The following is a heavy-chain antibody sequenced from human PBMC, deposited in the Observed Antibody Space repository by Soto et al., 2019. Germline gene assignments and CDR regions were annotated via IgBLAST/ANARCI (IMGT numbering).Heavy chain of an antibody. J-gene: IGHJ6*02. CDR3: ASQYAFSSSSCSFYGMDV. Sequence: QLQLQESGPGLVKPSETLSLTCTVSDVSITSSRYYWAWIRQPPGQGLEGIGNIYYSGRTYYNPSLQSRVTISVDTSKNQFALKLNSVTAADTAVYYCASQYAFSSSSCSFYGMDVWGQGTTVTVSS. CDR2: IYYSGRT. D-gene: IGHD6-19*01. CDR1: DVSITSSRYY. V-gene: IGHV4-39*01.